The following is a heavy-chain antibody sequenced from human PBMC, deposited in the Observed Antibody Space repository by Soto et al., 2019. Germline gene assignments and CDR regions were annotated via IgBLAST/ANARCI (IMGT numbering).Heavy chain of an antibody. CDR3: AREKGCGGYFDY. V-gene: IGHV3-30-3*01. D-gene: IGHD2-15*01. CDR1: GFTFSSYA. Sequence: QVQLVESGGGVVQPGRSLRLSCAASGFTFSSYAMHWVRQAPGKGLEWVAVISYDGSNKYYADSVKGRFTISRDNSKNSLYLQMNSLRAEDTAVYYCAREKGCGGYFDYWGQGTLVTVSS. J-gene: IGHJ4*02. CDR2: ISYDGSNK.